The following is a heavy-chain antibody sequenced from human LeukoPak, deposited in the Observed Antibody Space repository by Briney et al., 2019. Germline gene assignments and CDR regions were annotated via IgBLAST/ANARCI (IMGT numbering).Heavy chain of an antibody. CDR3: ARSTMIVVVTKAYDAFDI. V-gene: IGHV4-4*07. CDR2: IYTSGST. J-gene: IGHJ3*02. D-gene: IGHD3-22*01. CDR1: GGSISSYY. Sequence: SETLSLTCTVSGGSISSYYWSWIRQPAGKGLEWIGRIYTSGSTNYNPSLKSRVTMSVDTSKNQFSLKLSSVTAADTAVYYCARSTMIVVVTKAYDAFDIWGQGTMVTVSS.